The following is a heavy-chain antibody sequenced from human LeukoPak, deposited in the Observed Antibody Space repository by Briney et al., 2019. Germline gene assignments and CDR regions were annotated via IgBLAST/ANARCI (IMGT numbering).Heavy chain of an antibody. CDR2: ISYDGSNK. D-gene: IGHD4-11*01. J-gene: IGHJ4*02. CDR3: AKSGNTVIVKMALDY. CDR1: GFTFSSYG. V-gene: IGHV3-30*18. Sequence: AGRSLRLSCAASGFTFSSYGMHWVRQAPGKGLEWVAVISYDGSNKYYADSVKGRFTISRDNSKNTLYLQMNSLRAEDTAVYYCAKSGNTVIVKMALDYWGQGTLVTVSS.